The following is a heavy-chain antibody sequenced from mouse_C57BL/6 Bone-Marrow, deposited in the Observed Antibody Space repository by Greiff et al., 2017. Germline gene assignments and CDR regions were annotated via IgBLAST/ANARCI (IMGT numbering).Heavy chain of an antibody. D-gene: IGHD1-1*01. CDR1: GYAFTNYL. J-gene: IGHJ2*01. CDR3: ARRSVITTVVVDY. V-gene: IGHV1-54*01. Sequence: QVQLQQSGAELVRPGTSVTVSCKASGYAFTNYLVEWVKQRPGQGLVWIGVIIPGSGGTNYNEQFKGKATLTADNSSSTSYMQLSSLTSEDTAVDFCARRSVITTVVVDYWGQGTTLTVSS. CDR2: IIPGSGGT.